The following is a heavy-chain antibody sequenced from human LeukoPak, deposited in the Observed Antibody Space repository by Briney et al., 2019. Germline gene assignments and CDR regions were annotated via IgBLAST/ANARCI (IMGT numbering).Heavy chain of an antibody. CDR3: ARADTAMVPTSQHFDY. J-gene: IGHJ4*02. CDR2: INPSGGST. D-gene: IGHD5-18*01. V-gene: IGHV1-46*01. CDR1: GYTFTSYY. Sequence: ASVKVSCKASGYTFTSYYMHWVRQAPGQGLEWMGIINPSGGSTSYAQKFQGRVTMTRDTSTSTVYMELSSLRYEDTAVYYCARADTAMVPTSQHFDYWGQGTLVTVSS.